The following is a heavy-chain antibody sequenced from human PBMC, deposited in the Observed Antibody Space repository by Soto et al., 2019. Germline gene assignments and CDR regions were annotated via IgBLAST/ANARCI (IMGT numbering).Heavy chain of an antibody. CDR2: ISNSGGST. J-gene: IGHJ4*02. CDR1: GFTFSSYA. V-gene: IGHV3-23*01. Sequence: EVQLLESGGGLVQPGGSLRLSCAASGFTFSSYAMSWVRHAPGKGLEWVSSISNSGGSTYYADYVKGRFTISRDNSKNTLFLQMNSLTAENTAVYYCAKRHNYGSGSHDYWVQGTLVTVSS. D-gene: IGHD3-10*01. CDR3: AKRHNYGSGSHDY.